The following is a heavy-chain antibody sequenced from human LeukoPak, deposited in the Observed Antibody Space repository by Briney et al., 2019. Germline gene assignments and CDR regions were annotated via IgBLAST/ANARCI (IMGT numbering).Heavy chain of an antibody. J-gene: IGHJ4*02. CDR1: GFTFSSSW. CDR2: IGSKSEGATT. V-gene: IGHV3-15*04. Sequence: GGSLRLYCAASGFTFSSSWMNWVRQAPGKGLEWIALIGSKSEGATTDYAAPVKGRFIISRDDSQNTLSLQMHSLKTEDTGIYFCTTGYHTPSHDGYWGQGTLVTVSS. CDR3: TTGYHTPSHDGY. D-gene: IGHD2-15*01.